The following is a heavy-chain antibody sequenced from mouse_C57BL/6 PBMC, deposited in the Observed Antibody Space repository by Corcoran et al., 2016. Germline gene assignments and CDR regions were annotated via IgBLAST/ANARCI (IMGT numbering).Heavy chain of an antibody. J-gene: IGHJ4*01. CDR1: GYTFTSYW. CDR3: ARDYYAMDY. CDR2: IDPSDSYT. V-gene: IGHV1-50*01. Sequence: QVQLQQPGAELVKPGASVKLSCKASGYTFTSYWMQWVKQRPGQGLEWIGEIDPSDSYTNYNQKFKGKAILTVDTSSSTAYMQLSSLTSEDSAVYYCARDYYAMDYWGQGTSVTVSS.